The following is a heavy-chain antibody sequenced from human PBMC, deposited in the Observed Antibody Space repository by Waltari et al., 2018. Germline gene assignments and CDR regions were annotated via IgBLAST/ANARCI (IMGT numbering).Heavy chain of an antibody. V-gene: IGHV3-21*01. J-gene: IGHJ6*02. CDR1: GFTLSSYS. Sequence: EVQLVESGGGLVKPGGSLRLSCAASGFTLSSYSMDWVRQAPGKGLEWVSSISPDSNYKYYPDSLKGRFTVSRDNAMNSLYLQMNSLRAEDTAVYYCARHLPYVTGVYYGLDVWGQGTTVTVA. D-gene: IGHD1-1*01. CDR3: ARHLPYVTGVYYGLDV. CDR2: ISPDSNYK.